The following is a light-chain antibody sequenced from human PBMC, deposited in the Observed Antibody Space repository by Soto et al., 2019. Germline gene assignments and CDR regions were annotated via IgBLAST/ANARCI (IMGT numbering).Light chain of an antibody. J-gene: IGLJ3*02. Sequence: QSALTQPASVSGSPGQSITISCTGTSSDIGAYKYVAWYQQQSGQAPKLMTYEVNNRPSGVSNRFSGSKSGNTAALTIAGLQAEDEADYYCFSDTISNTVVFGGGTKLTVL. V-gene: IGLV2-14*01. CDR2: EVN. CDR3: FSDTISNTVV. CDR1: SSDIGAYKY.